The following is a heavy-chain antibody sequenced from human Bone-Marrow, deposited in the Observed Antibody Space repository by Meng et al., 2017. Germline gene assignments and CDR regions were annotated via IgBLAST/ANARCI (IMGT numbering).Heavy chain of an antibody. Sequence: GESLKISCAASGFTFSSYSMNWVRQAPGKGLECVSSISSSSSYIYYADSVKGRFTISRDNAKNSLYLQMNSLRAEDTAVYYCARNSGGSCYYPCPYYYYGMDVWGQGTTVTVSS. D-gene: IGHD2-15*01. CDR1: GFTFSSYS. CDR2: ISSSSSYI. CDR3: ARNSGGSCYYPCPYYYYGMDV. J-gene: IGHJ6*02. V-gene: IGHV3-21*01.